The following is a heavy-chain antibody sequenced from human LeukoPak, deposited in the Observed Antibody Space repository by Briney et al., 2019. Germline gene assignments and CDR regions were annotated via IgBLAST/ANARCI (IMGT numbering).Heavy chain of an antibody. Sequence: GGSLRLSCAASGFTVSSNYMSWVRQAPGKGLEWVSVIYSGGSTYYADSVKGRFTISRDNSKNTLYLQMNSLRAEDTAVYYCARETHYDSSGYSEFDPWGQGTLVTVSS. D-gene: IGHD3-22*01. J-gene: IGHJ5*02. CDR1: GFTVSSNY. CDR2: IYSGGST. V-gene: IGHV3-66*02. CDR3: ARETHYDSSGYSEFDP.